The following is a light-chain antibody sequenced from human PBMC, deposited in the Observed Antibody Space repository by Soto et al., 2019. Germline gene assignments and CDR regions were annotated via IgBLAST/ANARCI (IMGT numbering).Light chain of an antibody. CDR3: SSYTTSHAV. CDR1: TSDIGGYNY. Sequence: QSALTQPASVSASPGQSITISCTGTTSDIGGYNYVSWYQQHPGKAPKLMIYDVSNRPSGVSDRFSGSKSGNTASLTISGLQAEDEADYFCSSYTTSHAVFGGGTMLSVL. CDR2: DVS. V-gene: IGLV2-14*03. J-gene: IGLJ2*01.